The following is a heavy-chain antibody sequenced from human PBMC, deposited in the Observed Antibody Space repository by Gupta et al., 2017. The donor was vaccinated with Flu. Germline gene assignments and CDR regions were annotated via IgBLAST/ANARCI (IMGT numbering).Heavy chain of an antibody. CDR2: INPNSGNT. V-gene: IGHV1-8*01. Sequence: FTTYEIGWVRQTPGQGLEWMGWINPNSGNTGYAQKFQGRVTMTRNTNINTAYLEVSSLRSEDTAIYYCARLHNGNRYWFDPWGQGTLVTVSS. J-gene: IGHJ5*02. D-gene: IGHD1-1*01. CDR3: ARLHNGNRYWFDP. CDR1: FTTYE.